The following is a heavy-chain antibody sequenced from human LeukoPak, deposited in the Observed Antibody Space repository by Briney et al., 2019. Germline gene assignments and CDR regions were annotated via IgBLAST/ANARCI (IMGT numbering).Heavy chain of an antibody. Sequence: SQTLSPTCTVSGGSISSGNYYWSWVRQPPGKGLEWIGYIYYSGSTNYNPSLKSRVTISVDTSKNQFSLKLSSVTAADTAVYYCARHHTGLGAFDIWGQGTMVTVSS. V-gene: IGHV4-61*01. CDR3: ARHHTGLGAFDI. J-gene: IGHJ3*02. CDR1: GGSISSGNYY. CDR2: IYYSGST. D-gene: IGHD3-16*01.